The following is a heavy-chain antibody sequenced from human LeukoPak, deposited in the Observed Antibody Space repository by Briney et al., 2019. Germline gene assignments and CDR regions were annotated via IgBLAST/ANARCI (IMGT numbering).Heavy chain of an antibody. Sequence: PGGSLSLSCAASGFTFSSNYMSWVRQAPGKGLEWVSVIYSGGSTYYADSVKGRFTISRDNSKNTLYLQMNSLRAEDTAVYYCARGGYGDPYYFDYWGQGTLVTVSS. D-gene: IGHD4-17*01. CDR1: GFTFSSNY. CDR2: IYSGGST. CDR3: ARGGYGDPYYFDY. J-gene: IGHJ4*02. V-gene: IGHV3-53*01.